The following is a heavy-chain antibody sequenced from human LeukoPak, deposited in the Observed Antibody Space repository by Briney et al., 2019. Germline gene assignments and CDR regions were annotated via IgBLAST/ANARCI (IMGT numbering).Heavy chain of an antibody. Sequence: PGGSLRLSCAASGFTVSSNYMSWVRQAPGKGLEWVSVIYSGGSTYCADSVKGRFTISRDNSKNTLYLQMNSLRAEDTAVYYCARDLFVAYRADYYYYGMDVWGQGTTVTVSS. CDR3: ARDLFVAYRADYYYYGMDV. D-gene: IGHD3-16*01. CDR2: IYSGGST. V-gene: IGHV3-66*01. CDR1: GFTVSSNY. J-gene: IGHJ6*02.